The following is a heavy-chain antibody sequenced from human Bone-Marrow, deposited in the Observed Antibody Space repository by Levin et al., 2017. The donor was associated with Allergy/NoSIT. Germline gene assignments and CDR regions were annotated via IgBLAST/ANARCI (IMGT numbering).Heavy chain of an antibody. J-gene: IGHJ5*02. D-gene: IGHD3-9*01. CDR3: ARDYGILTGALGS. V-gene: IGHV1-69*13. Sequence: SVKVSCKASGGTFSSTAINWVRQAPGQGLEWMGGFIPIFGPPNYEVKFQGRLSLAADESTSTAYMELSSLNSEDTAVYYCARDYGILTGALGSWGQGTLVIVSS. CDR1: GGTFSSTA. CDR2: FIPIFGPP.